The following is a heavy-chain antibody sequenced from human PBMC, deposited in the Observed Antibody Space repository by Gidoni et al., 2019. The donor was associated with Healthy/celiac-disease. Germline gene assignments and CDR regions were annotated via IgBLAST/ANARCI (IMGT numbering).Heavy chain of an antibody. CDR2: ISGSCGST. Sequence: EVQLLESGGGSVQHGGSLRLSRGASGFNWSSYDLSWVRQAPGKGLEWVAAISGSCGSTYYADSVKGRFTISRDNSKNTLYLQMNSLSAEDTAVYYCAKFRQLVPENNWFDPWGQGTLVTVSS. J-gene: IGHJ5*02. V-gene: IGHV3-23*01. CDR1: GFNWSSYD. D-gene: IGHD6-6*01. CDR3: AKFRQLVPENNWFDP.